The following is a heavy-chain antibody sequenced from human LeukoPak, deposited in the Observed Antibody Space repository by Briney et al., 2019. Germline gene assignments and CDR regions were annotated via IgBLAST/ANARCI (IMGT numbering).Heavy chain of an antibody. Sequence: GSLRLSCAASGITFSSSLMNWVRPAPGKGLEGVANIKEDGSQKNYVDSVKGRFTISRDNAKNSLYLQMNSLRVEDTAVYYCARDRAYNTFDYWGQGTLVTVSS. D-gene: IGHD2-21*01. J-gene: IGHJ4*02. CDR1: GITFSSSL. CDR3: ARDRAYNTFDY. CDR2: IKEDGSQK. V-gene: IGHV3-7*01.